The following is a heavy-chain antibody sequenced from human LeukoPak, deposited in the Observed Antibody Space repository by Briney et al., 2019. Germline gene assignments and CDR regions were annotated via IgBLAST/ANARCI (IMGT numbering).Heavy chain of an antibody. CDR3: ARDRRESSKPNDAFDI. V-gene: IGHV4-59*01. CDR2: IYYTAAT. CDR1: GGSISSYY. D-gene: IGHD4-11*01. J-gene: IGHJ3*02. Sequence: SETLSLTCSVSGGSISSYYWSWIRQSPGKGLEWIGYIYYTAATYYNPSLESRVTVSIDTSKRQLSLELRSVTAADSAVYFCARDRRESSKPNDAFDIWGQGTMVTVSA.